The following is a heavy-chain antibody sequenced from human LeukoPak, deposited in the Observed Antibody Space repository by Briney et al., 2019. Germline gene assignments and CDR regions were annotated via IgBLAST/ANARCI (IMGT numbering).Heavy chain of an antibody. CDR2: ISGSGGST. CDR3: AKVESSGYYSYYYYYYMDV. Sequence: GGSLRLSCAASGFTFSSYAMSWVRQAPGKGLEWVSAISGSGGSTYYADSVKGRFTISRDNSKNTLYLQMNSLRAEDTAVYYCAKVESSGYYSYYYYYYMDVWGKGPTVTVSS. CDR1: GFTFSSYA. J-gene: IGHJ6*03. D-gene: IGHD3-22*01. V-gene: IGHV3-23*01.